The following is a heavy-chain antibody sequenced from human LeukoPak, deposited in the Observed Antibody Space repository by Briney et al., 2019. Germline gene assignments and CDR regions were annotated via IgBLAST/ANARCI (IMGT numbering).Heavy chain of an antibody. Sequence: GGSLRLSCAASGFTFSNYWMIWVRQAPGKGLEWVGNIKKDGSEKRYADSVRGRFSISRDNAQTSLYLQMNSLRAEDTAVYYCARASDPWLQLTWGQGTLVTVAS. CDR3: ARASDPWLQLT. CDR2: IKKDGSEK. J-gene: IGHJ5*02. V-gene: IGHV3-7*05. CDR1: GFTFSNYW. D-gene: IGHD5-24*01.